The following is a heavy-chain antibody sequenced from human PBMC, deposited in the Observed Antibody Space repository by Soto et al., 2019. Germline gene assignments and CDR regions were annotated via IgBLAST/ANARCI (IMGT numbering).Heavy chain of an antibody. Sequence: QVQLVQSGAEVKKPGASVKVSCKASGYTFTSYGISWVRQAPGQGVEWMGWISAYNGNKNYEQKLEGRVTMTTDTSTSTAYMALRSLRSDDTAMYYCARDLAAGTCDYWGQGTLVTVSS. J-gene: IGHJ4*02. D-gene: IGHD6-13*01. CDR2: ISAYNGNK. CDR1: GYTFTSYG. CDR3: ARDLAAGTCDY. V-gene: IGHV1-18*01.